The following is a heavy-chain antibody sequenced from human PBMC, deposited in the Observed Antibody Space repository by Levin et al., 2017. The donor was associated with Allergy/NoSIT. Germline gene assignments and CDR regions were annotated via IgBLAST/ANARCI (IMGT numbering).Heavy chain of an antibody. Sequence: QTGGSLRLSCAASGFTFDDYAMPWVRQAPGKGLEWVSGISWNSGSIGYADSVKGRFTISRDNAKNSLYLQMNSLRTEDTALYYCARDNIGLPDAFDIWGQGTMVIVSS. V-gene: IGHV3-9*01. J-gene: IGHJ3*02. CDR2: ISWNSGSI. CDR3: ARDNIGLPDAFDI. D-gene: IGHD3-10*01. CDR1: GFTFDDYA.